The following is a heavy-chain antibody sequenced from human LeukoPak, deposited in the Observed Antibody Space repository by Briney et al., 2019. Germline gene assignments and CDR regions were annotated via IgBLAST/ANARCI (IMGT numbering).Heavy chain of an antibody. D-gene: IGHD3-22*01. CDR1: GDSISSGSYY. Sequence: SETLSLTCTVPGDSISSGSYYWSWIRQPAGKGLEQIGRIYTSGSTNYNPYLKSRVTISVDPTKHQFSLKLSSVTAADTAVYYCAREPALYDSSGYYYFVDYWGQGTLVTVSS. V-gene: IGHV4-61*02. CDR3: AREPALYDSSGYYYFVDY. J-gene: IGHJ4*02. CDR2: IYTSGST.